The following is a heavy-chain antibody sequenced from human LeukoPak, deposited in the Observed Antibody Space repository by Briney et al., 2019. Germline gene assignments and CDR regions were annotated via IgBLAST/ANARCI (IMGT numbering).Heavy chain of an antibody. CDR3: ARHQSSWYD. Sequence: GESLKISCKASGYSFTNYCISWVRQMPRKGLEWMGRIDPSDSYTNYSPSFQGHVTISADKSISTAYLQWSSLKASDTAMYYCARHQSSWYDWGQGTLVTVSS. CDR2: IDPSDSYT. J-gene: IGHJ4*02. D-gene: IGHD6-13*01. CDR1: GYSFTNYC. V-gene: IGHV5-10-1*01.